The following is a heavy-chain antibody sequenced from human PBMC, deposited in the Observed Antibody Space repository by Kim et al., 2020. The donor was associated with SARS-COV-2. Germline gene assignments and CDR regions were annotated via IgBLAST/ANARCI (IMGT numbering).Heavy chain of an antibody. V-gene: IGHV4-59*01. Sequence: SETLSLTCTVSGGSISSYYWSWIRQPPGKGLEWIGYIYYSGSTNYNPSLKSRVTISVDTSKNQFSLKLSSVTAADTAVYYCARGYEYSSSWYVPPGWFDPWGQGTLVTVSS. CDR1: GGSISSYY. CDR3: ARGYEYSSSWYVPPGWFDP. J-gene: IGHJ5*02. D-gene: IGHD6-13*01. CDR2: IYYSGST.